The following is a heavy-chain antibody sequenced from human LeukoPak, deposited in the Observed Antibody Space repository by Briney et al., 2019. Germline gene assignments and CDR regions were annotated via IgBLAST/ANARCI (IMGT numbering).Heavy chain of an antibody. V-gene: IGHV4-59*01. D-gene: IGHD1-1*01. CDR3: AREGTAGTNLNWFDP. CDR2: ISYSGST. J-gene: IGHJ5*02. Sequence: SETLSLTCTVSGGSISSYYWSWIRQPPGKGLEWIGYISYSGSTNFNPSPKSRVTISVDTSKDQFSLKLSSVTAADTAAYYCAREGTAGTNLNWFDPWGQGTLVTVSS. CDR1: GGSISSYY.